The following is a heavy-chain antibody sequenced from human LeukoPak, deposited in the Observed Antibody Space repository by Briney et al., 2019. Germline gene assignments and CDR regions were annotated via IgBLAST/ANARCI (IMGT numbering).Heavy chain of an antibody. J-gene: IGHJ4*02. CDR2: IYYSGST. Sequence: SETLSLTCTVSGGSISSYYWSWIRPPPGKGLEWIGYIYYSGSTNYNPSLKSRVTISVDTSKKQFSLKLSSVTAADTAVYYCARHHYDFWSGFYYFDYWGQGTLVTVSS. CDR1: GGSISSYY. D-gene: IGHD3-3*01. CDR3: ARHHYDFWSGFYYFDY. V-gene: IGHV4-59*08.